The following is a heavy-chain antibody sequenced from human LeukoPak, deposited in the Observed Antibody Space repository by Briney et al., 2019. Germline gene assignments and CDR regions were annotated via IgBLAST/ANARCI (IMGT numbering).Heavy chain of an antibody. CDR3: ARGGQSGLGY. V-gene: IGHV3-74*01. CDR1: GFTVSSYR. D-gene: IGHD3-10*01. J-gene: IGHJ4*02. CDR2: INSDESIT. Sequence: GGSLRLSCAASGFTVSSYRMNWVRQPPGKGLVWVSHINSDESITNYADSVKGRFTISRDNAKNTLYLQMNSLRDDDTAVYYCARGGQSGLGYWGQGTLVTVSS.